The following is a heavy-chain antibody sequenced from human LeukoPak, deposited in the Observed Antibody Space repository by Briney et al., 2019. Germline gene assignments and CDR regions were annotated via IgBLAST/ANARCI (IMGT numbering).Heavy chain of an antibody. CDR3: ARGVYSSYYFDY. Sequence: ASVKVSCKASGGTFSGYAISWVRQAPGQGLEWMGGIIPIFGTANYAQKFQGRVTITTDESTSTAYMELSSLRSEDTAVYYCARGVYSSYYFDYWGQGTLVTVSS. J-gene: IGHJ4*02. CDR2: IIPIFGTA. CDR1: GGTFSGYA. D-gene: IGHD6-6*01. V-gene: IGHV1-69*05.